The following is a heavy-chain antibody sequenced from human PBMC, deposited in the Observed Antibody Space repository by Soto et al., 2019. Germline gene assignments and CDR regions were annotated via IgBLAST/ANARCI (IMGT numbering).Heavy chain of an antibody. CDR1: GFTFSSYS. CDR3: AREGCSGGSCYANWYFDL. Sequence: EVQLVESGGGLVQPGGSLRLSCAASGFTFSSYSMNWVRQAPGKGLEWVSYISSSSSTIYYADSVKGRFTISRDNAKNSLYLQMNSLRAEDKAVYYCAREGCSGGSCYANWYFDLWGRGTLVTVSS. J-gene: IGHJ2*01. D-gene: IGHD2-15*01. V-gene: IGHV3-48*01. CDR2: ISSSSSTI.